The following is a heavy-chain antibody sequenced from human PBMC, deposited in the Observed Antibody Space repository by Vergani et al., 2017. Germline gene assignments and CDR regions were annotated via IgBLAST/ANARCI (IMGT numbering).Heavy chain of an antibody. CDR3: ARGAMGDSSGYYTTGFDYGRDY. Sequence: QVQLVQSGAEVKKPGASVKVSCKASGYTFTGYYMHWVRQAPGQGLEWMGWINPNSGGTNYAQKFQGRVTMTRDTSISTAYMELSRLRSDDTAVYYCARGAMGDSSGYYTTGFDYGRDYWGQGTLVTVSS. V-gene: IGHV1-2*02. CDR2: INPNSGGT. CDR1: GYTFTGYY. D-gene: IGHD3-22*01. J-gene: IGHJ4*02.